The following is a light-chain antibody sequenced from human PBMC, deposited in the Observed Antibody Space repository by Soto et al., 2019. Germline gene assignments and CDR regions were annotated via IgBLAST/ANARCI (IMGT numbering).Light chain of an antibody. CDR2: SNN. Sequence: QSVLTQPPSASGTPGQRVTISCSGSSSNIGSNTVNWYQQLPGPAPKLLIYSNNQRPSGVPDRFSGSKSGTSASLAISGLHAEDEADYYCAAWDDSLNGVVFGGGTKLTVL. CDR1: SSNIGSNT. J-gene: IGLJ2*01. CDR3: AAWDDSLNGVV. V-gene: IGLV1-44*01.